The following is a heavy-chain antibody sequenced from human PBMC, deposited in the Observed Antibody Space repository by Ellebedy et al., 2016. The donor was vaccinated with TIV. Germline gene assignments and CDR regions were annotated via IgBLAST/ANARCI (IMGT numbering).Heavy chain of an antibody. CDR2: IHWDYDT. D-gene: IGHD3-16*02. J-gene: IGHJ5*02. V-gene: IGHV2-5*02. CDR1: GFSFTTSGVG. Sequence: SGPTLVKPTQTLTLTCTFSGFSFTTSGVGVGWNRQPPGKALDWLALIHWDYDTRYITSLESRLTITKDDSKNQVVLTVTNMDPVDTATYYCAHQQVGVFDPTKNWFAPWGQGTLVTVSS. CDR3: AHQQVGVFDPTKNWFAP.